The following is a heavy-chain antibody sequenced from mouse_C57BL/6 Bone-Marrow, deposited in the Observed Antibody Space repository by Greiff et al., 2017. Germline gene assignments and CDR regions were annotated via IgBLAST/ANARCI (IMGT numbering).Heavy chain of an antibody. J-gene: IGHJ3*01. D-gene: IGHD1-1*01. V-gene: IGHV1-76*01. CDR3: ARWDYGRSYGPWFAY. CDR1: GYTFTDYY. CDR2: IYPGSGNT. Sequence: QVQLQQSGAELVRPGASVKLSCKASGYTFTDYYINWVKQRPGQGLEWIARIYPGSGNTYYNEKFKGKATLTAEKSSSTAYMQLSSLTSEDSAVYFCARWDYGRSYGPWFAYWGQGTLVTVSA.